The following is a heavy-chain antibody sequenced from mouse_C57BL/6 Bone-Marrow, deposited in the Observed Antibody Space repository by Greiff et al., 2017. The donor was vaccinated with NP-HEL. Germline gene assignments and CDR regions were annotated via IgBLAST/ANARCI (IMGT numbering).Heavy chain of an antibody. J-gene: IGHJ2*01. Sequence: QVHVKQSGAELVRPGASVKLSCKASGYTFTDYYINWVKQRPGQGLEWIARIYPGSGNTYYNEKFKGKATLTAEKSSSTAYMQLSSLTSEDSAVYFCASLSRDYYAWGQGTTLTVSS. CDR3: ASLSRDYYA. CDR2: IYPGSGNT. V-gene: IGHV1-76*01. CDR1: GYTFTDYY. D-gene: IGHD1-1*01.